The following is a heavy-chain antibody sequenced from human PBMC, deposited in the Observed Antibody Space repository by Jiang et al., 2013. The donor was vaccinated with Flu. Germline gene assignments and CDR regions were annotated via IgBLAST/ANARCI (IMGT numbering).Heavy chain of an antibody. J-gene: IGHJ3*02. V-gene: IGHV3-7*01. CDR2: IKQDGSEK. CDR1: GFTFSSYS. D-gene: IGHD2-15*01. CDR3: ARGDRYCSGGSCLGAFDI. Sequence: QLVESGGGLVKPGGSLRLSCAASGFTFSSYSMKLGPPGVQGRGLEWVANIKQDGSEKYYVDSVKGRFTISRDNAKNSLYLQMNSLRAEDTAVYYCARGDRYCSGGSCLGAFDIWGQGTMVTVSS.